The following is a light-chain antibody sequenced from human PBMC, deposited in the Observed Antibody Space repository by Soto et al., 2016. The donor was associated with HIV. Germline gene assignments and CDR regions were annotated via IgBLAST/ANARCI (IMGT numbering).Light chain of an antibody. CDR1: NIGDRG. CDR3: QVWDSSSDEYV. Sequence: SYVLTQPPSVSVAPGKTARITCGGDNIGDRGVHWYRQKPGQAPVLVVYDDSGRPSGIPERFSGSNSGNTATLSISRVAAGDEADYYCQVWDSSSDEYVFGTGTKVTVL. J-gene: IGLJ1*01. V-gene: IGLV3-21*03. CDR2: DDS.